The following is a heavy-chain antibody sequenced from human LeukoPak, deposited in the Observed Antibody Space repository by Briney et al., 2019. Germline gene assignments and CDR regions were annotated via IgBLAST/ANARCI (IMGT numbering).Heavy chain of an antibody. CDR3: AKGIRFFDY. CDR1: GFTFSSYS. V-gene: IGHV3-23*01. CDR2: ISGSGGST. Sequence: GGSLRLSCAASGFTFSSYSMNWVRQAPGKGLEWVSGISGSGGSTYYADSVKGRFTISRDNSKNTLYLQMNSLRAEDTAVYYCAKGIRFFDYWGQGTLVTVSS. D-gene: IGHD3-3*01. J-gene: IGHJ4*02.